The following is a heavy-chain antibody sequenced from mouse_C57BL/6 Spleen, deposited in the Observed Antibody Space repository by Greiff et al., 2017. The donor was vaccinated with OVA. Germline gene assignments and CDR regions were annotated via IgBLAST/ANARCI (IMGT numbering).Heavy chain of an antibody. CDR1: GFTFSDYG. J-gene: IGHJ4*01. CDR3: ARRRYDYDGYYAMDY. D-gene: IGHD2-4*01. CDR2: ISSGSSTI. Sequence: EVQVVESGGGLVKPGGSLKLSCAASGFTFSDYGMHWVRQAPEKGLEWVAYISSGSSTIYYADTGKGRFTISRDNAKNTLFLQMTSLRSEDTAMYYCARRRYDYDGYYAMDYWGQGTSVTVSS. V-gene: IGHV5-17*01.